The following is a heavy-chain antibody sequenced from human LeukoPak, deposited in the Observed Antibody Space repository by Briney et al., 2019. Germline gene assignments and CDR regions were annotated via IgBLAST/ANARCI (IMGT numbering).Heavy chain of an antibody. CDR3: AKDHSSSWYPLGYFDY. CDR2: RRWNRGSI. Sequence: SGGSLRLFCAASGLTFDDYAMHWVRQAPWKGREWVSGRRWNRGSIVYAVSVKGPFTISRDNAKNSLYLQMNSLRAEDTALYYCAKDHSSSWYPLGYFDYWGQGTLVTVSS. CDR1: GLTFDDYA. J-gene: IGHJ4*02. V-gene: IGHV3-9*01. D-gene: IGHD6-13*01.